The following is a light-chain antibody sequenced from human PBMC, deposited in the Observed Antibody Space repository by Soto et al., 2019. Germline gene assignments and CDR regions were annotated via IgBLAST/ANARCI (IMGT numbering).Light chain of an antibody. CDR2: DAS. Sequence: IQMTHSPSSLSASVGDRVTITFQASQDISNYLNWYQQKPGKAPKLLIYDASNLETGVPSRFSGSGSGTDFTFTISSLQPEDIATYYCQQYDDLPRKFGQGTKVDIK. CDR3: QQYDDLPRK. J-gene: IGKJ1*01. CDR1: QDISNY. V-gene: IGKV1-33*01.